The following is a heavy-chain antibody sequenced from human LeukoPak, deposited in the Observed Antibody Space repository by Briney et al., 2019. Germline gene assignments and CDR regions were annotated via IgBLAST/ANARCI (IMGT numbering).Heavy chain of an antibody. CDR3: AKDLYYYDEGVTAFDI. CDR2: IKQDGSEK. D-gene: IGHD3-22*01. CDR1: GFTFSSYW. J-gene: IGHJ3*02. Sequence: PGGSLRLSCAASGFTFSSYWMSWVRQAPGKGLEWVANIKQDGSEKYYADSVKGRFTISRDNSKNTLYLQMNSLRAEDTAVYYCAKDLYYYDEGVTAFDIWGQGTMVTVSS. V-gene: IGHV3-7*01.